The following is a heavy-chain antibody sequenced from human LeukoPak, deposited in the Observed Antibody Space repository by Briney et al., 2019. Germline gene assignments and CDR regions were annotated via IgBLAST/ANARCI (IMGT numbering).Heavy chain of an antibody. J-gene: IGHJ4*02. V-gene: IGHV3-15*01. CDR2: IKSKRDGETT. Sequence: GGSLRLSCAGSGFNFQYAWMTWVRQAPGKGLEWVGRIKSKRDGETTEYAALVKSRFSISRVDSKNTVYLQMNSLRTEDTAVYYCTSLVGSPTYWGQGTLVAVSS. CDR3: TSLVGSPTY. D-gene: IGHD4-23*01. CDR1: GFNFQYAW.